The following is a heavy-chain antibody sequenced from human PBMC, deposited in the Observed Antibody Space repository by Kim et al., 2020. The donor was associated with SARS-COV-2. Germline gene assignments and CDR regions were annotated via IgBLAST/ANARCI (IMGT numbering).Heavy chain of an antibody. V-gene: IGHV4-34*01. CDR2: INHSGST. CDR3: ARGEPHVPAAHMDV. D-gene: IGHD2-2*01. Sequence: SETLSLTCAVYGGSFSGYYWSWIRQPPGKGLEWIGEINHSGSTNYNPSLKSRVTISVDTSKNQFSLKLSSVTAADTAVYYCARGEPHVPAAHMDVWGKGTTVTVSS. J-gene: IGHJ6*03. CDR1: GGSFSGYY.